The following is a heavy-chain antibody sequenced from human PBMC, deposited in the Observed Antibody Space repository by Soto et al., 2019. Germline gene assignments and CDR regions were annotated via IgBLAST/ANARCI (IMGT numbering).Heavy chain of an antibody. CDR2: IHPSDSHT. V-gene: IGHV5-10-1*01. CDR1: GYSFPNYW. Sequence: GESLKISCKGSGYSFPNYWISWVRQVPGKGLEWVGRIHPSDSHTNYSPSFQGHVIISADKSISTAYLQWNSLKAPDTAIYYCARHFYDARDYRREAFWGQGILVTVSS. J-gene: IGHJ4*02. CDR3: ARHFYDARDYRREAF. D-gene: IGHD3-22*01.